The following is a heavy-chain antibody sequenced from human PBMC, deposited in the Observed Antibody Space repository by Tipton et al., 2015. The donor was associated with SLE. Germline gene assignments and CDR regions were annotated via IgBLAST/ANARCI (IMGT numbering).Heavy chain of an antibody. CDR1: GGSISSYY. D-gene: IGHD4-17*01. Sequence: TLSLTCTVSGGSISSYYWSWIRQPPGKGLEWIGYIYYSGSTNYNPSLKSRVTISVDTSKNQFSLKLSSVTAADTAVYYCARAACSTVTHPFDYWGQGTLVTVSS. CDR3: ARAACSTVTHPFDY. J-gene: IGHJ4*02. CDR2: IYYSGST. V-gene: IGHV4-59*01.